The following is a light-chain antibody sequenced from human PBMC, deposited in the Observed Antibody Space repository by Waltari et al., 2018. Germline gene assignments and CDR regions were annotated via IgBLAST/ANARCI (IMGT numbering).Light chain of an antibody. CDR3: LAWDSSTAWV. CDR2: QDT. Sequence: SYELTQPPSVSVSPGQTASITCSGDKLGDKYASWYQQKPGQSPVLVIYQDTKRPSGSHERFSGSKSGNTANRTISGTQGVDEADDYCLAWDSSTAWVFGGGTKLTVL. V-gene: IGLV3-1*01. CDR1: KLGDKY. J-gene: IGLJ3*02.